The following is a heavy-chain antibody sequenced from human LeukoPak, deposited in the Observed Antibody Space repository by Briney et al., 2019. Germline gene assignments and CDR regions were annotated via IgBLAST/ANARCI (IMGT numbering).Heavy chain of an antibody. Sequence: ASVKVSCKASGYTFTWYYMHRVRQAPGQGLEWMGIINPTTATYAQKFQGRVTMTRDTSTSTVYMELNSLISEDTAVYYCARGGTYGDYWGQGTLVTVSS. D-gene: IGHD3-10*01. J-gene: IGHJ4*02. V-gene: IGHV1-46*01. CDR2: INPTTA. CDR1: GYTFTWYY. CDR3: ARGGTYGDY.